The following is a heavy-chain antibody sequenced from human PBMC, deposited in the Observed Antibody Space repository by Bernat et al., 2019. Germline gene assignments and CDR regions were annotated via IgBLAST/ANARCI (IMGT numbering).Heavy chain of an antibody. CDR3: ARGGSYDFWSGYYAFDI. D-gene: IGHD3-3*01. CDR2: IYSGGST. V-gene: IGHV3-66*01. J-gene: IGHJ3*02. Sequence: EVQLVESGGGLVQPGGSLKLSCAASGFTFSGSAMHWVRQASGKGLEWVSVIYSGGSTYYADSVKGRFTISRDNSKNTLYLQMNSLRAEDTAVYYCARGGSYDFWSGYYAFDIWGQGTMFTVSS. CDR1: GFTFSGSA.